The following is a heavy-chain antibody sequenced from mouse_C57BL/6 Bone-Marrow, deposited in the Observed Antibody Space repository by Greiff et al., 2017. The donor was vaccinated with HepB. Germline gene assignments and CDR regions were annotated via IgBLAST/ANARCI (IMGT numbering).Heavy chain of an antibody. J-gene: IGHJ4*01. CDR1: GYTFTNYW. V-gene: IGHV1-63*01. CDR3: ARTNFYYSMDY. Sequence: QVQLQQSGAELVRPGTSVKMSCKASGYTFTNYWLGWAKQRPGHGLEWIGDISPGGGYTNYNEKFKGKATLTADKSSSAAYMQFSSLTSEDSAIYYCARTNFYYSMDYWGQGTSVTVSS. D-gene: IGHD4-1*01. CDR2: ISPGGGYT.